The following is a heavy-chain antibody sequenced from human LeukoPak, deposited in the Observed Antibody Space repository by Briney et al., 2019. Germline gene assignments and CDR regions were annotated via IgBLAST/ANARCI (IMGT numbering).Heavy chain of an antibody. CDR3: ARGFCSGGSCYFDY. D-gene: IGHD2-15*01. CDR2: IYSGGST. V-gene: IGHV3-66*01. J-gene: IGHJ4*02. CDR1: GFTVSSNY. Sequence: PGGSLRLSCAASGFTVSSNYMIWVRQAPGKGLEWVSVIYSGGSTYYADSVKGRFTISRDNSKNTLYLQMNSLRAEDTAVYYCARGFCSGGSCYFDYWGQGTLVTVSS.